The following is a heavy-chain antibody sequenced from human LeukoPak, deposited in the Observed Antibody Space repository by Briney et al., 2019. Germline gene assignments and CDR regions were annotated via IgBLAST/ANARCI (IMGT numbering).Heavy chain of an antibody. D-gene: IGHD5-24*01. V-gene: IGHV3-23*01. CDR2: ISGSGGST. CDR1: GFTFTSFA. Sequence: GGSLRLSCAASGFTFTSFAMSWVRQAPGQGLEWVSTISGSGGSTYHADSVKGRFTISRDNSKNMLYLQMNSLRAEDTAVYYCAKAIEMTIIRGISFDYWGQGTLVTVSS. CDR3: AKAIEMTIIRGISFDY. J-gene: IGHJ4*02.